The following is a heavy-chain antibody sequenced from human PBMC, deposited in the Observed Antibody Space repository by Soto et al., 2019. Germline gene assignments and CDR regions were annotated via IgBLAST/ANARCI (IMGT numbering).Heavy chain of an antibody. D-gene: IGHD2-2*01. CDR2: SSDTAT. V-gene: IGHV4-30-4*01. J-gene: IGHJ5*02. CDR3: AAGSCSRSGCYWFDP. Sequence: PSETLSLTCTFSGGSISGGDYHWGWIRHPPGKGLERVGHSSDTATYHNPPLRSGVIISVDTSKNQFSLQLSSVTAADTAVYYCAAGSCSRSGCYWFDPWGQETLVTVSS. CDR1: GGSISGGDYH.